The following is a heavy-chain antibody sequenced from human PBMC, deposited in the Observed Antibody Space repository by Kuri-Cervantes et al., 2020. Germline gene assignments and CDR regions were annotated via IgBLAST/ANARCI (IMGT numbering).Heavy chain of an antibody. CDR2: ISYDGSNK. CDR3: ARDLRGLHDYDDFGYYYGLDV. CDR1: GFTFSSYA. J-gene: IGHJ6*02. V-gene: IGHV3-30-3*01. Sequence: GESLKISCAASGFTFSSYAMHWVRQAPGKGLEWVAVISYDGSNKYYADSVKGRFTISRDNSKNTLYLQMNSPRAEDTAVYYCARDLRGLHDYDDFGYYYGLDVWGQGTTVTVSS. D-gene: IGHD4-17*01.